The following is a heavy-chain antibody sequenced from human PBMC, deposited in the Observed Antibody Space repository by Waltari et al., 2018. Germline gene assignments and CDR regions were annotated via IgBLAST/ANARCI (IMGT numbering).Heavy chain of an antibody. CDR2: ISSSSSTV. Sequence: EVHLVQSGGGLVQPGGSLSLSGAASGFTFSSYSMDWFRQAPGKGLEWVSYISSSSSTVDYADSVKGRFTISRDNAKNSLYLQMNSLRAEDTAVYYCAREYYTHFDYWGQGTLVTVSS. CDR3: AREYYTHFDY. D-gene: IGHD3-10*01. V-gene: IGHV3-48*01. CDR1: GFTFSSYS. J-gene: IGHJ4*02.